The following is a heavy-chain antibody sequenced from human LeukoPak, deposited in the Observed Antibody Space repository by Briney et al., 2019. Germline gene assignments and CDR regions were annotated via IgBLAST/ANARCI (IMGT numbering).Heavy chain of an antibody. CDR1: GYSFANYY. Sequence: ASVKVSCKASGYSFANYYIHWVRQAPGQGLEWMGWINPDSGDTNFAQKFQGRVSMTRDTSISTAYMELSRLKSDDTAVYYCARGVAAFDYWGQGTLVTVSS. V-gene: IGHV1-2*02. J-gene: IGHJ4*02. CDR2: INPDSGDT. D-gene: IGHD6-25*01. CDR3: ARGVAAFDY.